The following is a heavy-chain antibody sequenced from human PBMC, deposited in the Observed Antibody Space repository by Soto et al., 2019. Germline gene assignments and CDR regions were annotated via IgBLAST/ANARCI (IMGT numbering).Heavy chain of an antibody. V-gene: IGHV1-69*13. CDR2: IIPIFGTA. D-gene: IGHD3-10*01. CDR1: GGTFSSYA. CDR3: ATEYGSGAYYFDY. Sequence: SVKVSCKASGGTFSSYAISWVRQAPGQGLEWMGGIIPIFGTANYAQKFQGRVTITADESTSTAYMELSSLRSEDTAVYYCATEYGSGAYYFDYWGQGTLGTVSS. J-gene: IGHJ4*02.